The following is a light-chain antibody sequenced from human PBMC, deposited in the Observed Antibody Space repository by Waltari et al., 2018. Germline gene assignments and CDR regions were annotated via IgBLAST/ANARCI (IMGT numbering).Light chain of an antibody. CDR1: RSLFHTNHKDN. J-gene: IGKJ2*01. CDR3: QQYYSTPNT. CDR2: WAS. V-gene: IGKV4-1*01. Sequence: DIVMTQSPASLAVSLGERATTNCTSSRSLFHTNHKDNLAWYQQKSGQPPKLLIYWASTRAFGVPDRFSASGSGTDFTLAISSLQAEDVAVYYCQQYYSTPNTFGQGTKVEIK.